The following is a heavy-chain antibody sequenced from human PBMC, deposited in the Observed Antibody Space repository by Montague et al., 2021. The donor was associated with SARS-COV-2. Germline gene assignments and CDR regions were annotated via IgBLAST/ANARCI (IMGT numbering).Heavy chain of an antibody. V-gene: IGHV6-1*01. CDR3: ASSGITLTGLDAFDI. Sequence: CAISGDSVSSKSVAWNWLRQSPPRGLEWLGRTYYRSKWDSDYAESVKRRLVITPDTAKNQVSLQLNSVIPEDTAVYFCASSGITLTGLDAFDIWGQGTMVTVSS. CDR1: GDSVSSKSVA. D-gene: IGHD3-9*01. J-gene: IGHJ3*02. CDR2: TYYRSKWDS.